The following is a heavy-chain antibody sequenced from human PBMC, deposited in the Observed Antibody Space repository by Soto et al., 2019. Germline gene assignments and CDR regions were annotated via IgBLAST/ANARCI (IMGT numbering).Heavy chain of an antibody. D-gene: IGHD3-22*01. CDR2: IVPIFGTT. CDR3: ARPDEGGYSSDHHYYYALDL. Sequence: QVQLLQSGSEVKKPGSSVKVSCRASGGSFSRYSISWVRQAPGQGLEWMGGIVPIFGTTNYAPRFRDRLTITADESTRTDFMELTTLTSDDTTIYYCARPDEGGYSSDHHYYYALDLWGQGTAITVTS. CDR1: GGSFSRYS. V-gene: IGHV1-69*01. J-gene: IGHJ6*02.